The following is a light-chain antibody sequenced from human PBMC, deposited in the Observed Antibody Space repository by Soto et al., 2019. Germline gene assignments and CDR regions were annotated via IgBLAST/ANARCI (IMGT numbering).Light chain of an antibody. J-gene: IGKJ2*01. CDR2: GAS. V-gene: IGKV3-20*01. CDR3: QQYGISPVT. Sequence: EIVLTQSPGTLSLSPGERATLSCRASQTVSSNYLAWYQRKPGQAPRLLIYGASDRATGTRDRFSDSGSGTDFTLTISRLEPGDFPVYYCQQYGISPVTFGQGTKLEIK. CDR1: QTVSSNY.